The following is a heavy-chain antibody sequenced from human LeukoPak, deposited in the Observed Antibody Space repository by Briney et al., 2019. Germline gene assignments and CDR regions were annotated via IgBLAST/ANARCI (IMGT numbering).Heavy chain of an antibody. CDR3: ARDRDAFDI. CDR1: GFTFSSYA. CDR2: ISYDGSNK. J-gene: IGHJ3*02. V-gene: IGHV3-30*04. Sequence: GGSLRLSCAASGFTFSSYAMHWVRQAPGKGLEWVAVISYDGSNKYCAESVKGRFTISRDNSKNTLYLQMNSLRAEDTAVYYCARDRDAFDIWGQGTMVTVSS.